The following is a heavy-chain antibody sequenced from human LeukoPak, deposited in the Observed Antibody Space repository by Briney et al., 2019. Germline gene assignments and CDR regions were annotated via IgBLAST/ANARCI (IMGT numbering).Heavy chain of an antibody. Sequence: SETLSLTCIVSGGSISSYYWNWIRQSPGKGLEWIGYVAYSGRTDYNPSLKSRVTISIDTSKNQFSLKLTSVTAADTAVYYCARPGRDSTDDWHFDLWGRGTLVTVSS. CDR3: ARPGRDSTDDWHFDL. CDR2: VAYSGRT. V-gene: IGHV4-59*08. J-gene: IGHJ2*01. CDR1: GGSISSYY. D-gene: IGHD2-21*02.